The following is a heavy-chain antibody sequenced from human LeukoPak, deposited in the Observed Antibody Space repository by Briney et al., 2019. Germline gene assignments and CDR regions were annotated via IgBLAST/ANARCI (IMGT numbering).Heavy chain of an antibody. V-gene: IGHV1-69*13. D-gene: IGHD4-17*01. CDR3: ARGLHGDYGYFDY. CDR2: DIPMFATA. J-gene: IGHJ4*02. Sequence: SVKVSCKASGGTFSSYAISWVRQAPGQGLEWMGGDIPMFATANYAPKFQDRVTITADESTSTAYMELRSLRSEDTAVYHCARGLHGDYGYFDYWGQGTLVTVSS. CDR1: GGTFSSYA.